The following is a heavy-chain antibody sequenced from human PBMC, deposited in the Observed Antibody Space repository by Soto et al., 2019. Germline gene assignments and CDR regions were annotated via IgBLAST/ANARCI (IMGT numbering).Heavy chain of an antibody. J-gene: IGHJ4*02. CDR2: ISAYNGNT. D-gene: IGHD5-18*01. Sequence: ASVKVSCKASGYTFTSYGISWVRQAPGQGLEWMGWISAYNGNTNYAQKLQGRVTMTTDTSTSTAYMELRSLRSDDTAVYYCARDLGPTLRRGYSYGYGYWGQGTLVTVSS. CDR1: GYTFTSYG. V-gene: IGHV1-18*01. CDR3: ARDLGPTLRRGYSYGYGY.